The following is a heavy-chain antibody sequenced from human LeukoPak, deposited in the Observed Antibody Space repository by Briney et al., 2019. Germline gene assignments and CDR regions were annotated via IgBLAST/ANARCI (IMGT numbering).Heavy chain of an antibody. D-gene: IGHD6-25*01. CDR3: ARGQSRSRVAACRHPHDY. J-gene: IGHJ4*02. CDR2: INHSGST. CDR1: GGSFSGYY. V-gene: IGHV4-34*01. Sequence: TSETLSLTCAVYGGSFSGYYWSWIRQPPGKGLEWIGEINHSGSTNYHPSLKSRVTISVDTSKNQFSLKLSSVTAADTAVYYCARGQSRSRVAACRHPHDYWGQGTLVTVSS.